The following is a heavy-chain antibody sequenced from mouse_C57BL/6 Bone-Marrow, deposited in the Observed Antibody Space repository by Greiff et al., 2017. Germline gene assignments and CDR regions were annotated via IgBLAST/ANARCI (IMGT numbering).Heavy chain of an antibody. D-gene: IGHD2-2*01. V-gene: IGHV1-26*01. CDR1: GYTFTDYY. CDR2: INPNNGGT. J-gene: IGHJ2*01. Sequence: EVQLQQSGPELVKPGASVKISCKASGYTFTDYYMNWVKQSHGKSLEWIGDINPNNGGTSYNQKFKGKATLTVDKSSSTAYMELRSLTSEDSAVYYCARGGLWLRRRRDYFDYWGQGTTLTVSS. CDR3: ARGGLWLRRRRDYFDY.